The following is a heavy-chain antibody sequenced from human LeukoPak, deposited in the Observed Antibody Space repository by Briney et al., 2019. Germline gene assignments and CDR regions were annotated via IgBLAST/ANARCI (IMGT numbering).Heavy chain of an antibody. CDR1: GGSISSSSYY. Sequence: SETLSLTCTVSGGSISSSSYYWGWIRQPPGRGLEWIGSIYYSGSTYYNPSLKSRVTISVDASRTPFSLNLSSVTAADTAVYYCARWSGSVTARNYYYYMDVWGEGTTVTVSS. CDR2: IYYSGST. CDR3: ARWSGSVTARNYYYYMDV. V-gene: IGHV4-39*07. J-gene: IGHJ6*03. D-gene: IGHD6-6*01.